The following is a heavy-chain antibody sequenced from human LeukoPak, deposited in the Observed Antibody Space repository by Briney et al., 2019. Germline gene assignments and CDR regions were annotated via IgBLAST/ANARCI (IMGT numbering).Heavy chain of an antibody. Sequence: TSETLSLTCTVSGGSISSYYWSWIRQPPGKGLEWIGYIYYSGSTNYNPSLKSRVTISVDTSKNQFSLKLSSVTAADTAVYYCARRDSSWSDYWGQGTLVTVSS. J-gene: IGHJ4*02. CDR2: IYYSGST. V-gene: IGHV4-59*08. CDR1: GGSISSYY. CDR3: ARRDSSWSDY. D-gene: IGHD6-13*01.